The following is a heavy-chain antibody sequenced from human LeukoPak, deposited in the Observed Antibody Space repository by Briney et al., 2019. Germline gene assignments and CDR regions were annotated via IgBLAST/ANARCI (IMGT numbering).Heavy chain of an antibody. Sequence: ASVKVSCKASGYTFTDYYILWVRQAPGQGLERMGRFNTNSGDTNSAQKFQGRVTMTRDTSINTAYMELSSLRSDDTAVYYCAREGPAGGAYPDYWGQGTLVTVSS. D-gene: IGHD6-13*01. CDR1: GYTFTDYY. CDR3: AREGPAGGAYPDY. J-gene: IGHJ4*02. V-gene: IGHV1-2*06. CDR2: FNTNSGDT.